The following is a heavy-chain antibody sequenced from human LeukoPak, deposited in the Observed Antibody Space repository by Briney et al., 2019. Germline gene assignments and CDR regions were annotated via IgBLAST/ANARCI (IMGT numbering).Heavy chain of an antibody. J-gene: IGHJ4*02. D-gene: IGHD2-21*02. CDR3: ARDNRDWAFDY. CDR2: INDKGVDK. V-gene: IGHV3-30*02. Sequence: GGSLRLSCGASGFIFSKYGMHWVRQAPGKGVEWVAFINDKGVDKNYADSVKGRFTISRDNSKNTLVLQMNSLRSEDTAVYFCARDNRDWAFDYWGQGTLVTVSS. CDR1: GFIFSKYG.